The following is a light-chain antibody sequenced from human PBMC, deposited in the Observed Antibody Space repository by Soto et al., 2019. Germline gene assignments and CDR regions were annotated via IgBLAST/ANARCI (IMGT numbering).Light chain of an antibody. CDR2: GVS. CDR3: QHYVYPQCT. V-gene: IGKV3-20*01. Sequence: IVLTQSPGTLSLSPGERATLPCRASQTGSNSYLAWYQQKSGQAPRLLSYGVSTIATGTPDRFSGSGSGTEFTLTIRRLEPEDFAVYFCQHYVYPQCTFVPGTKVEIK. J-gene: IGKJ1*01. CDR1: QTGSNSY.